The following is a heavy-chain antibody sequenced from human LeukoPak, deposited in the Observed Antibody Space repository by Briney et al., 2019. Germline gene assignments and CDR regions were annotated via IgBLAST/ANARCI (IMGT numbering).Heavy chain of an antibody. Sequence: SQTLSLTCTVSGGSIRSGDYSWNWIRQHPGKGLEWIGYIYYSGSTYYNPSLTSRVTMSVDTSKNQFSLKLSSVTAADTAIYYCARDHTETSSLNFRNYYYYGMDIWGQGTTVIVSS. V-gene: IGHV4-31*03. CDR3: ARDHTETSSLNFRNYYYYGMDI. CDR2: IYYSGST. D-gene: IGHD4-11*01. CDR1: GGSIRSGDYS. J-gene: IGHJ6*02.